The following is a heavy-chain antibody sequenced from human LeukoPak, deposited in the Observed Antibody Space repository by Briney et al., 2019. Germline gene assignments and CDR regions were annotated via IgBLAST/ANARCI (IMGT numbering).Heavy chain of an antibody. D-gene: IGHD2-2*02. J-gene: IGHJ3*02. Sequence: SVKVSCKASGGTFSSYAISWVRQAPGQGLEWMGGIISIFGTANYAQKFQGRVTITADESTSTAYMELSSLRSEDTAVYYCARTWDIVVVPAAIPPDAFDIWGQGTMVTVSS. V-gene: IGHV1-69*01. CDR3: ARTWDIVVVPAAIPPDAFDI. CDR2: IISIFGTA. CDR1: GGTFSSYA.